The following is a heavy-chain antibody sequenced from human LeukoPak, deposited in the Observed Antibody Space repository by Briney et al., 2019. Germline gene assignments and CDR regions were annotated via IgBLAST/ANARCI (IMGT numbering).Heavy chain of an antibody. V-gene: IGHV1-8*03. J-gene: IGHJ5*02. CDR2: MNPNSGNT. Sequence: ASVKVSRKASGYTFTGYYMHWVRQAPGQGLEWMGWMNPNSGNTGYAQKFQGRVTITRNTSISTAYMELSSLRSEDTAVYYCARADTAMVIGVWWFDPWGQGTLVTVSS. CDR1: GYTFTGYY. CDR3: ARADTAMVIGVWWFDP. D-gene: IGHD5-18*01.